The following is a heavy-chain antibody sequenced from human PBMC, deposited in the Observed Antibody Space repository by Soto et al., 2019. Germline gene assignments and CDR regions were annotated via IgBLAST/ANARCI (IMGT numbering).Heavy chain of an antibody. D-gene: IGHD6-13*01. Sequence: GGSLRLSCAASGFTFDDYTMHWVRQAPGKGLEWVSLISWDGGSTYYADSVKGRFTISRDNSKNSLYLQMNSLRTEDTALYYCAKDTKGSSWYGYYYYGMDVWGQGTTVTVSS. CDR3: AKDTKGSSWYGYYYYGMDV. CDR2: ISWDGGST. V-gene: IGHV3-43*01. CDR1: GFTFDDYT. J-gene: IGHJ6*02.